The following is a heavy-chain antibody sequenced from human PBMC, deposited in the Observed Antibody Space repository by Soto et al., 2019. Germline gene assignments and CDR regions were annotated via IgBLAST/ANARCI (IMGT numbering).Heavy chain of an antibody. CDR3: AKDIVVVVAGDYYGMDV. V-gene: IGHV3-30*18. Sequence: PGESLKISCAASGFTFSSYGMHWVRRAPGKGLEWVAVISYDGSNKYYADSVKGRFTISRDNSKNTLYLQMNSLRAEDTAVYYCAKDIVVVVAGDYYGMDVWGQGTTVTVSS. CDR1: GFTFSSYG. J-gene: IGHJ6*02. CDR2: ISYDGSNK. D-gene: IGHD2-15*01.